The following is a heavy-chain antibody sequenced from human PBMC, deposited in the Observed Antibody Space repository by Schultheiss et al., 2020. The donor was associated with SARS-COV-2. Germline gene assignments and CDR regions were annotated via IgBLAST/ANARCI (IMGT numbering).Heavy chain of an antibody. CDR2: IGGSGEST. CDR3: AKDARLGPNN. CDR1: GFTFSNYA. D-gene: IGHD7-27*01. V-gene: IGHV3-23*01. Sequence: GESLKISCAASGFTFSNYAMNWVRQAPGKGPEWVSGIGGSGESTYYADSVKGRFTISRDNSKNTQYLQMNSLRAEDTAVYYCAKDARLGPNNWGQGTLVTVAS. J-gene: IGHJ4*02.